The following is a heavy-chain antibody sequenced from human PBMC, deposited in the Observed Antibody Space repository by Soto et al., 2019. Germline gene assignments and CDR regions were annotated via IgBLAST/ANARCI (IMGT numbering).Heavy chain of an antibody. CDR2: IRGSGGRT. CDR1: GFTFSSYA. V-gene: IGHV3-23*01. D-gene: IGHD1-20*01. J-gene: IGHJ4*02. Sequence: EVQLLESGGGLVQPGGSLRLSCAASGFTFSSYAMSWVRQAPGKGLEWVSAIRGSGGRTYYADSVKGRFTTSRDNSKNTLYLQMNNLRAEDTAVYYCATFNSAFDYWGQGTLVTVSS. CDR3: ATFNSAFDY.